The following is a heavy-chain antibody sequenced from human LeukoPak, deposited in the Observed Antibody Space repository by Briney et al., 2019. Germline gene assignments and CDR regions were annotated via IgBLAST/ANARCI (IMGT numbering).Heavy chain of an antibody. CDR3: ARGPGPADDGGGYCFDY. CDR2: INPSGGST. D-gene: IGHD3-22*01. Sequence: ASVKVSCRASGYTFTSYYLYWVRQAPGQGLEWMGVINPSGGSTTSAQKFQGRVTMTRDTSTSTVYMELRSLRSEDTAVYYCARGPGPADDGGGYCFDYWGQGTLVTVSS. J-gene: IGHJ4*02. V-gene: IGHV1-46*01. CDR1: GYTFTSYY.